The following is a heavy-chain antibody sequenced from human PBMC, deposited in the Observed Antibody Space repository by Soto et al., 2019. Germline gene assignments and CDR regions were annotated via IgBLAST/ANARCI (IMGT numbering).Heavy chain of an antibody. V-gene: IGHV3-30-3*01. J-gene: IGHJ4*02. CDR2: ISYDATNQ. D-gene: IGHD3-3*01. CDR1: GFIFSQYV. Sequence: QVQLVESGGGVVQPGRSLRLSCTASGFIFSQYVMHWVCQAPGKGLEWVAIISYDATNQYYADSVRGRFTISRDNSNNTVYLQMNRLSAEDTAVYYCARVGVGPYDFWSGYYVHWGQGTLVTVSS. CDR3: ARVGVGPYDFWSGYYVH.